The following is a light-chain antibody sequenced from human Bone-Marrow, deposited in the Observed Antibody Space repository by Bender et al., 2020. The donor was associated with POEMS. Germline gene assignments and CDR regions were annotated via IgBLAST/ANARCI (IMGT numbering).Light chain of an antibody. V-gene: IGLV2-14*01. CDR2: EVT. J-gene: IGLJ1*01. CDR1: SSDVGAYNA. CDR3: TSYTTSSTYV. Sequence: QSALTQPASVSGSPGQSITISCTGTSSDVGAYNAVSWYQHHPGSAPKLMIFEVTHRPSRVSARFSGSKSGNAAYLTISGLQAEDEADYYCTSYTTSSTYVFGTGAKVTVL.